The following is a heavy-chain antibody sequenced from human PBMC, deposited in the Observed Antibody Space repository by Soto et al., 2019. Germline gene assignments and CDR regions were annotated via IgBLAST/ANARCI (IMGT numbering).Heavy chain of an antibody. CDR1: GFTFSPYW. CDR3: AGGSGWISDT. CDR2: IKDDGGDE. Sequence: EVQLVGSGGGLVQPRGSLSISCAASGFTFSPYWMSWVRQAPGKGLEWVAIIKDDGGDELYLEAVRGRFTISRDNAKKSLYLAMDSLRVEDTAVYYCAGGSGWISDTWGQGTLVTVSS. D-gene: IGHD6-19*01. J-gene: IGHJ5*02. V-gene: IGHV3-7*05.